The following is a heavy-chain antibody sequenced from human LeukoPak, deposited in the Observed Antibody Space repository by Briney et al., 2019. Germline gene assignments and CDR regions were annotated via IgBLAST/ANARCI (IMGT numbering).Heavy chain of an antibody. CDR1: GGSIPSTNW. J-gene: IGHJ4*02. CDR3: TRESGAFSTFGF. V-gene: IGHV4-4*02. Sequence: SETLSLTCAVSGGSIPSTNWWSWVRQPPEEGLECIGYDHLNGATNYNPSVEGRVTMSIDKSKNHLSLEVISVTAADTAMYYCTRESGAFSTFGFWGQGTLVTVSS. CDR2: DHLNGAT. D-gene: IGHD3-3*01.